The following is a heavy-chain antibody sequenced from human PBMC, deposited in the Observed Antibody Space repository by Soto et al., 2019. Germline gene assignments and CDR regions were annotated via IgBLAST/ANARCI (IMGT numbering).Heavy chain of an antibody. CDR1: GGSISTYY. V-gene: IGHV4-59*08. CDR2: VYYSGSA. J-gene: IGHJ5*02. D-gene: IGHD5-18*01. Sequence: SETLSLTCTVSGGSISTYYWTWIRQFPGKGLEWIGYVYYSGSAKYNPSLKSRVTISIDTSKKQFSLKLSSVTAADTAVYYCARQEYNYRHRWLDPWGQGTLVTVSS. CDR3: ARQEYNYRHRWLDP.